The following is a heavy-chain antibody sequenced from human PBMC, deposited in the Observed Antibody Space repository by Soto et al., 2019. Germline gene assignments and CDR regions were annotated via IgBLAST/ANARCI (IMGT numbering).Heavy chain of an antibody. J-gene: IGHJ3*01. CDR1: GFSLTTSRVG. CDR3: AHIMITFGGVSALDSFDY. Sequence: SGPTLVNPTQTLTLTCSFSGFSLTTSRVGVGWIRQPPGEALEWLAIIYWDDDKRYSPSLQSRLAITKDTSKNQVVLTMNNLDPVDTGTYYCAHIMITFGGVSALDSFDYWVSGTMVTVSS. CDR2: IYWDDDK. D-gene: IGHD3-16*01. V-gene: IGHV2-5*02.